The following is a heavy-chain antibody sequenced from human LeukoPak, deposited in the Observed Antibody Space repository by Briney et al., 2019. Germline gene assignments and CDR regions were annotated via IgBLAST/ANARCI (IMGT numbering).Heavy chain of an antibody. Sequence: ASVKVSCKASGYTFTNYAMNWVRQAPGEGLEWMGWINTNTGNPTYAQGFTGRFVFSLDTSVSTAYLQISSLKAEDTAVYYCARARYFDWLSPDAFDIWGQGTMVTVSS. CDR2: INTNTGNP. D-gene: IGHD3-9*01. CDR1: GYTFTNYA. CDR3: ARARYFDWLSPDAFDI. V-gene: IGHV7-4-1*02. J-gene: IGHJ3*02.